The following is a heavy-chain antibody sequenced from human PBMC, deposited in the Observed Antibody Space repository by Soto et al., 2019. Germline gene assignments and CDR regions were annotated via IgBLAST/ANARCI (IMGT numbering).Heavy chain of an antibody. CDR2: ISSSGSTI. V-gene: IGHV3-48*03. Sequence: EVQLVESGGGLVQPGGSLRLSCAASGFTFSSYEMNWVRQAPGKGLEWVSYISSSGSTICYADSVKGRFTISRDNAKKSLHLQINSLRAEDKAVYYYARDAGRRYYYYYGMDVWGQGTTVTVSS. CDR1: GFTFSSYE. D-gene: IGHD1-26*01. CDR3: ARDAGRRYYYYYGMDV. J-gene: IGHJ6*02.